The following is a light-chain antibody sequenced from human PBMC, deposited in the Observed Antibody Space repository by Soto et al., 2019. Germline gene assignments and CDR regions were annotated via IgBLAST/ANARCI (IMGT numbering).Light chain of an antibody. Sequence: QSVLTQSPSASASLGASVKLTYTLSSGHSSYAIAWHQQQPEKGPRYLMKLNSDGSHSKGDGIPDRFSGSSSGAERYLTISSLQSEDEADYYCQTWGTDIVVFGGGTKLTVL. CDR3: QTWGTDIVV. J-gene: IGLJ2*01. V-gene: IGLV4-69*01. CDR2: LNSDGSH. CDR1: SGHSSYA.